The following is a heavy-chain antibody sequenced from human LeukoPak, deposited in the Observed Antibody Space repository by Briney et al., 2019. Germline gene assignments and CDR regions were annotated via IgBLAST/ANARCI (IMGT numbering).Heavy chain of an antibody. Sequence: SETLSLTCAVYGGSFSGYYWSWIRQPPGKGLEWIGEINHSGSTNYNPSLKSRVTISVDTSKNQFSLKLSSVTAADTAVYYCARVTSSDAFDIWGQGIMVTVSS. CDR1: GGSFSGYY. CDR3: ARVTSSDAFDI. J-gene: IGHJ3*02. D-gene: IGHD3-3*01. CDR2: INHSGST. V-gene: IGHV4-34*01.